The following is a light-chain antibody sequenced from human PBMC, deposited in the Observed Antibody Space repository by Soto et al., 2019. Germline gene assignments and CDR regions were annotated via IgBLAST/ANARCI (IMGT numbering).Light chain of an antibody. J-gene: IGKJ4*01. V-gene: IGKV3-11*01. CDR1: QSLSNY. CDR2: DAS. CDR3: QHRSTWPLT. Sequence: EIVLTQSPATLSLSPGERATLSCRASQSLSNYLAWYQHRPGQAPRLLIYDASNRATGIPARFSGSGSRTDFTLTIRSLEPEDFAIYYCQHRSTWPLTFGGGTKVEIK.